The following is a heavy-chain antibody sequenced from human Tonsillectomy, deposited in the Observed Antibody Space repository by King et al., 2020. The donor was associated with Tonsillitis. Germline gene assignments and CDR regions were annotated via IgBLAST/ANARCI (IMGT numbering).Heavy chain of an antibody. Sequence: VQLVESGGGVVQPGRSLRLSCAASGFTFSSYGMHRVRQAPGKGLEWVAVISYDGRYKYYADSVKGRFTISRDNSKNTLYLQINSLRAVDTAVYYCAKGSTVGPFDYWGQGTLVTVSS. D-gene: IGHD1-26*01. CDR3: AKGSTVGPFDY. V-gene: IGHV3-30*18. CDR2: ISYDGRYK. J-gene: IGHJ4*02. CDR1: GFTFSSYG.